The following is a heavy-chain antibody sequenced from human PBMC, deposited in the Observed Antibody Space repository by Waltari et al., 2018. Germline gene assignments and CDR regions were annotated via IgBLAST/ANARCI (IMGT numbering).Heavy chain of an antibody. CDR1: GGTFSSYA. J-gene: IGHJ6*03. V-gene: IGHV1-69*04. D-gene: IGHD3-10*01. CDR2: IIPILGIA. CDR3: ALHGRGPDPYYYYMDV. Sequence: QVQLVQSGAEVKKPGSSVKVSCKASGGTFSSYAISWVRQAPGQGLEWMGGIIPILGIASDAQKFQGRVTSTADEATSTAYMELSSLRSEDTAVYYCALHGRGPDPYYYYMDVWGKGTTVTVSS.